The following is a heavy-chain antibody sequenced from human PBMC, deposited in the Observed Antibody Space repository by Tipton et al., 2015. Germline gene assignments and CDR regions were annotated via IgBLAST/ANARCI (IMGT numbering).Heavy chain of an antibody. CDR3: ARGFGSAYDF. D-gene: IGHD3-10*01. CDR2: IFPDDGDT. CDR1: GYTFTHYW. V-gene: IGHV5-51*01. Sequence: QLVQSGAEVKKPGESLKISCKASGYTFTHYWIAWVRQMPGEGLELMGLIFPDDGDTRYSPSFQGQVTISADKSISTAYLQWSSLKASDTAMYYCARGFGSAYDFWGQGTLVTVSS. J-gene: IGHJ4*02.